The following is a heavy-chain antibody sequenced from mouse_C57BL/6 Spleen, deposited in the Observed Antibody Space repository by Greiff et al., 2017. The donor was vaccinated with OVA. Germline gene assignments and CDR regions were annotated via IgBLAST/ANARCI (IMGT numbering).Heavy chain of an antibody. CDR3: VRDCGSSWGWFAY. Sequence: EVKLVESGGGLVQPKGSLKLSCAASGFSFNTYAMNWVRQAPGKGLEWVARIRSKSNNYATYYADSVKDRFTISRDDSESMLYLQMNNLKTEDTAMYYCVRDCGSSWGWFAYWGQGTLVTVSA. CDR1: GFSFNTYA. D-gene: IGHD1-1*01. CDR2: IRSKSNNYAT. J-gene: IGHJ3*01. V-gene: IGHV10-1*01.